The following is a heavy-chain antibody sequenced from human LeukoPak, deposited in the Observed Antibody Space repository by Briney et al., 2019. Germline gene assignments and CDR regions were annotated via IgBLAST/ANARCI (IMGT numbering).Heavy chain of an antibody. CDR3: ARDPRYYYDSSGSPNSV. CDR1: GGSISSGSYY. V-gene: IGHV4-61*02. CDR2: TYTSGST. Sequence: SETLSLTCTVSGGSISSGSYYWSWIRQPAGKGLEWIGRTYTSGSTNYNPSLKSRVTISVDTSKNQFSLKLSSVTAADTAVYYCARDPRYYYDSSGSPNSVWGQGTMVTVSS. J-gene: IGHJ3*01. D-gene: IGHD3-22*01.